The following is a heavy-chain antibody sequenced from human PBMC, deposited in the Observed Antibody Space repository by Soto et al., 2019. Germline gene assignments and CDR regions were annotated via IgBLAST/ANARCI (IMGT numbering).Heavy chain of an antibody. D-gene: IGHD6-25*01. Sequence: QVQLVQSGAEVKKPGASVRVSCQASGYTFISFDINWVRQATGQGLEWMGWMNPNTGNTGYEQKFQGRVTMTRNTSTGTAYMELSSLTSEDTAVYYCARRKERSRPYYPASWGQGTLVTVSS. V-gene: IGHV1-8*01. J-gene: IGHJ4*02. CDR2: MNPNTGNT. CDR1: GYTFISFD. CDR3: ARRKERSRPYYPAS.